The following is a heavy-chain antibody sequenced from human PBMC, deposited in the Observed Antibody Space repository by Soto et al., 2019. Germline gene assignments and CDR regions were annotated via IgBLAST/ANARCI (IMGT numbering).Heavy chain of an antibody. Sequence: QVQLVQSGAEVKKPGASVKVSCKASGYTFTSYYMHWVRQAPGQGLEWMGIINPSGGSTSYAQKFQGRVTMTRDTATRTVYVEMRRMRSEEAAVYYSASGLIKGRGGFDHWGQGTLVTVSS. V-gene: IGHV1-46*01. CDR3: ASGLIKGRGGFDH. D-gene: IGHD3-10*01. J-gene: IGHJ5*02. CDR2: INPSGGST. CDR1: GYTFTSYY.